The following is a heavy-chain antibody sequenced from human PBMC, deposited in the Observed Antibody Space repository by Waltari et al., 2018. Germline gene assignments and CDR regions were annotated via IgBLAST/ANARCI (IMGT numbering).Heavy chain of an antibody. V-gene: IGHV1-2*06. CDR3: ARDPGDLWFGESGYFDY. Sequence: VQLVQSGAEVKKPGATVKISCKVSGYTFTDYYMHWVRQAPGQGLEWMGRINPNSGGTNYAQKFQGRVTMTRDTSISTAYMELSRLRADDTAVYYCARDPGDLWFGESGYFDYWGQGTLVTVSS. J-gene: IGHJ4*02. CDR2: INPNSGGT. D-gene: IGHD3-10*01. CDR1: GYTFTDYY.